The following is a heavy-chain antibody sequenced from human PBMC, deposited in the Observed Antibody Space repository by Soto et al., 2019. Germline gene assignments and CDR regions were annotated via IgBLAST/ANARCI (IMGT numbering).Heavy chain of an antibody. CDR3: ARERREEIHDGYDIDY. CDR2: IYTSGST. J-gene: IGHJ4*02. V-gene: IGHV4-4*07. D-gene: IGHD5-12*01. Sequence: SETLCLTCTVSGGSIIKYYWSWMRQPAGKGLEWIGRIYTSGSTDYNPSLKSRVTIWIDTSKNQFSLKVTSMTAADTAVYYCARERREEIHDGYDIDYWGQGTLVTVSS. CDR1: GGSIIKYY.